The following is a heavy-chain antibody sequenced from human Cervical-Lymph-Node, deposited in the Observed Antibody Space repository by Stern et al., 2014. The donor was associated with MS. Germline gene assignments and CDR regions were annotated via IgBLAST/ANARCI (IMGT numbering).Heavy chain of an antibody. D-gene: IGHD1-26*01. Sequence: QVQLVQSGPGLVKPSQTLSLTCTVSGGSISSSGYYWSWIRQPADKGLEWIGRIHDSGSTYYNPSLKSRVTISMDTAKNQFSLKLPSVTAADPAVYYCATTRWDLFTWNWFDPWGQGTLVTVSS. J-gene: IGHJ5*02. CDR3: ATTRWDLFTWNWFDP. V-gene: IGHV4-61*02. CDR1: GGSISSSGYY. CDR2: IHDSGST.